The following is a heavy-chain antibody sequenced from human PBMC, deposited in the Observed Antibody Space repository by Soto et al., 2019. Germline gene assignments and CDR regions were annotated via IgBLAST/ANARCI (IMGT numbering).Heavy chain of an antibody. V-gene: IGHV3-23*01. J-gene: IGHJ4*02. CDR1: GFPFSNYA. CDR2: ISGSGGST. D-gene: IGHD3-22*01. CDR3: VKGGLYYYDSSGYD. Sequence: EVQLLESGGGLVKPGGTLRLSCAASGFPFSNYAMSWVRQAPGKGLEWVSSISGSGGSTYYADSVKGRFTISRDNSKNTLSMQMNSLRAEDTAVYYCVKGGLYYYDSSGYDWGQGTLVTVSS.